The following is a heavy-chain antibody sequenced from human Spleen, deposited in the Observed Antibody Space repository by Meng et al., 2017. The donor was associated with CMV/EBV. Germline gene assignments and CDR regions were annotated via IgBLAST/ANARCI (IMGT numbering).Heavy chain of an antibody. CDR2: INPSGGNT. CDR3: ARGMYSSGPADY. CDR1: GYSFTGYS. D-gene: IGHD6-19*01. Sequence: ASVKVSCKASGYSFTGYSVHWVRQAPGQGLEWLGIINPSGGNTYYAHKFRGRVTMTRDTSTSTVYMELSSLRFEDTAVYYCARGMYSSGPADYWGQGTLVTVSS. V-gene: IGHV1-46*01. J-gene: IGHJ4*02.